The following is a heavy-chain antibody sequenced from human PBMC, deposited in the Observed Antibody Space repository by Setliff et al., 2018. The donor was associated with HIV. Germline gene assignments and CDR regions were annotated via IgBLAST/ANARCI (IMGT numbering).Heavy chain of an antibody. Sequence: SETLSLTCTVSGGSISSGGYYWSWIRQHPGKGLEWIGYIYYSGSTYYNPSFKSRVTISVDTSKNQFSLKLSSVTAADTAVYYCARDFISDSSGYYSSHFDCWGQGTLVTSPQ. D-gene: IGHD3-22*01. V-gene: IGHV4-31*03. CDR2: IYYSGST. J-gene: IGHJ4*02. CDR3: ARDFISDSSGYYSSHFDC. CDR1: GGSISSGGYY.